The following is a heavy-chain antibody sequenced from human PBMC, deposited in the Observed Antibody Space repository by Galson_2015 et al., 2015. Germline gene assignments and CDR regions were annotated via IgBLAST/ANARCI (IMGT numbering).Heavy chain of an antibody. J-gene: IGHJ3*02. V-gene: IGHV2-70*01. CDR3: ALFWSGYRCDAFDI. Sequence: PALVKPTQTLTLTCTFSGFSLSSSGMCVNWIRQPPGKALEWLALIDWADDKYNSTSLRTRLTISKDNSKNQVVLTMTNVDPVDTATYYCALFWSGYRCDAFDIWGQGTVVTVSS. CDR2: IDWADDK. D-gene: IGHD3-3*01. CDR1: GFSLSSSGMC.